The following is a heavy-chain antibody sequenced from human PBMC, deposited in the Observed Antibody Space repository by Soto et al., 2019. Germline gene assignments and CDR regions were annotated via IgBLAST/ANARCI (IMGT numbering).Heavy chain of an antibody. D-gene: IGHD3-16*02. J-gene: IGHJ4*02. CDR2: ISSNGGST. V-gene: IGHV3-64D*08. CDR3: VYVGNYDYVWGSYRYPPEKYFDY. CDR1: GFTFSSYA. Sequence: GGSLRLSCSASGFTFSSYAMHWVRQAPGKGLEYVSAISSNGGSTYYADSVKGRFTISRDNSKNTLYLQMSSLRAEDTAVYYCVYVGNYDYVWGSYRYPPEKYFDYWGQGTLVTVSS.